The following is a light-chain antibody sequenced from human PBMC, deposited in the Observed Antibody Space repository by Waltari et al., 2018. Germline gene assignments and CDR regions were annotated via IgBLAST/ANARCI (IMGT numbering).Light chain of an antibody. CDR3: QSFDTNLSVI. Sequence: QSVLTQPPSVSGAPEQGVTISCTGGGSNTGAGYDVPWYQQFPGTAPKLLIFTNTNRPSGVPDRFSGSRSGASASLAITGLQAEDEGYYYCQSFDTNLSVIFGGGTKLTVL. CDR1: GSNTGAGYD. J-gene: IGLJ2*01. CDR2: TNT. V-gene: IGLV1-40*01.